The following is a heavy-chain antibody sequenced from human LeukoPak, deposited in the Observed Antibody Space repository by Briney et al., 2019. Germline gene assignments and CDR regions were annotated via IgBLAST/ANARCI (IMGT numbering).Heavy chain of an antibody. D-gene: IGHD3-22*01. CDR1: GGSISSYY. V-gene: IGHV4-59*08. CDR2: IYYSGST. Sequence: MSSETLSLTCTVSGGSISSYYWSWIRQPPGKGLEWIGYIYYSGSTNYNPSLKSRVTISVDTSKNQFSLKLSSVTAADTAVYYCARWGDYYDSSFDYWGQGTLVTASS. J-gene: IGHJ4*02. CDR3: ARWGDYYDSSFDY.